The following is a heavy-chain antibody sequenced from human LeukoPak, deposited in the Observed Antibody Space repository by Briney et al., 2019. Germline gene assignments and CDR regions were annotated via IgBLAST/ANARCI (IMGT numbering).Heavy chain of an antibody. CDR3: AELGITMIGGV. Sequence: PGGSLRLSCAASGFTFSSYEMNWLRQAPGKGLEGVSYISSCGSTIYYADSVKGRFTISRDNAKNSLYLQMNSLRAEDTAVYYCAELGITMIGGVWGKGTTVTISS. V-gene: IGHV3-48*03. CDR2: ISSCGSTI. D-gene: IGHD3-10*02. CDR1: GFTFSSYE. J-gene: IGHJ6*04.